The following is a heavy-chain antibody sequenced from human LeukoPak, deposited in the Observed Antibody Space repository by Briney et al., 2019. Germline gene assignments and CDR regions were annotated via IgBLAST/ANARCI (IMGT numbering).Heavy chain of an antibody. D-gene: IGHD3-9*01. CDR3: VKEVDLPNSQFDY. Sequence: GGSLRLSCAASGFTFSDYDMNWVRQPPGKGLEWVSAISGSGDSTYYADSVEGRFTISRDNSKNTLYLHMSSLRDEDTAVYHCVKEVDLPNSQFDYWGQGTLVTVSS. V-gene: IGHV3-23*01. CDR1: GFTFSDYD. J-gene: IGHJ4*02. CDR2: ISGSGDST.